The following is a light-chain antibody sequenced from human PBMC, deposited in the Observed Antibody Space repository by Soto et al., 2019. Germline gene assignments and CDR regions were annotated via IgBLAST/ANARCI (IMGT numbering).Light chain of an antibody. CDR1: QNFDSSF. CDR2: GAS. J-gene: IGKJ1*01. CDR3: QHYMSSVT. Sequence: EIVLTQSTGSLSLSPGERATLSCRASQNFDSSFFAWYQKRPGLAPRLHIYGASKMATGILDRFSGSVSGIDFTLTISRLEPEDFAVYYCQHYMSSVTFGQGTKVEIK. V-gene: IGKV3-20*01.